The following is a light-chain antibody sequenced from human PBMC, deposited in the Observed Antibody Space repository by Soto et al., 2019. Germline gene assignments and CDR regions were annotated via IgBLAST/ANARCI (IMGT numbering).Light chain of an antibody. CDR2: SKT. Sequence: QSALTQPPSVSGAPGQRVTISCTGSSSNIGAGYDVHWYQQLPGTAPKLLIYSKTKRPSGVPDRFSGSKSGTSASLAITGLQAEDEADYYCQSYDSTLSGWVFGGGTKVTVL. CDR1: SSNIGAGYD. CDR3: QSYDSTLSGWV. J-gene: IGLJ3*02. V-gene: IGLV1-40*01.